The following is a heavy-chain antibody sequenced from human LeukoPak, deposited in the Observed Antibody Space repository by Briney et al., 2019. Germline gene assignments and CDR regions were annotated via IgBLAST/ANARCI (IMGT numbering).Heavy chain of an antibody. Sequence: PGGSLRLSCAASGFTFSSYAMSWVRQAPGKGLEWVSAISGSGGSTYYADSVKGRFTISRDNSKNTLYLQMNSLRAEDTAVYYCARDNAFWSGYRDYWGQGTLVTVSS. D-gene: IGHD3-3*01. CDR3: ARDNAFWSGYRDY. CDR2: ISGSGGST. CDR1: GFTFSSYA. V-gene: IGHV3-23*01. J-gene: IGHJ4*02.